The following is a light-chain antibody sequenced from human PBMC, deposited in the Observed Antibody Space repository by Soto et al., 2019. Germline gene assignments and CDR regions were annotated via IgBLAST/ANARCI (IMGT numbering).Light chain of an antibody. CDR1: QGISSY. V-gene: IGKV1-8*01. CDR2: AAS. Sequence: IHMTQSPSSLSASVGDRVTITCRASQGISSYLAWYQQKPGKAPKLLIYAASTLQSGVPSRFSGSGSGTDFTLTISCLQSEDFATYYCQQYYSYPRTFGQGTKVDI. J-gene: IGKJ1*01. CDR3: QQYYSYPRT.